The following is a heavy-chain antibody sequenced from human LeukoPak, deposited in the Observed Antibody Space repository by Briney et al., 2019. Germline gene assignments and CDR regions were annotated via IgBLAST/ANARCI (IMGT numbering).Heavy chain of an antibody. D-gene: IGHD6-19*01. CDR3: ARVPLKKQWLPTRGAFDI. V-gene: IGHV3-53*01. CDR1: GFTVSSNY. J-gene: IGHJ3*02. CDR2: IYSGGST. Sequence: PGGSLRLSCAASGFTVSSNYMSWVRQAPGKGLEWVSVIYSGGSTYYADSVKGRFTISRDNSKNTLYLQMNSLRAEDTAVYYCARVPLKKQWLPTRGAFDIWGQGTMVTVSS.